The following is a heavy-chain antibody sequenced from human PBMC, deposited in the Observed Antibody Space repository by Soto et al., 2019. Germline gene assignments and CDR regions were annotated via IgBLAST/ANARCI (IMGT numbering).Heavy chain of an antibody. D-gene: IGHD3-22*01. J-gene: IGHJ4*02. CDR2: INWNGGST. CDR1: GFTFDDYG. CDR3: ARWYYDSSGYKQRHLDY. Sequence: PGGSLRLSCAASGFTFDDYGMSWVRQAPGKGLEWVSGINWNGGSTGYADSVKGRFTISRDNAKNSLYLQMNSLRAEDTALYYCARWYYDSSGYKQRHLDYWGQGTLVTVSS. V-gene: IGHV3-20*04.